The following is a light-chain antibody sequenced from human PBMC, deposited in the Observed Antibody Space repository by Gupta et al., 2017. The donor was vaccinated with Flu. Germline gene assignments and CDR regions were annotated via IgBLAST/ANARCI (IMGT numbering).Light chain of an antibody. CDR3: QHYDSYPYT. Sequence: DIQLTQSHPTPASVGDRVTITCRASQNIQYWVAWYRQRPGRAPELLIYRASTVQIGVPPRFSGSGSGTDFLLTIDAVQADDFGTYYCQHYDSYPYTFGQGTTVQIK. CDR2: RAS. J-gene: IGKJ2*01. CDR1: QNIQYW. V-gene: IGKV1-5*03.